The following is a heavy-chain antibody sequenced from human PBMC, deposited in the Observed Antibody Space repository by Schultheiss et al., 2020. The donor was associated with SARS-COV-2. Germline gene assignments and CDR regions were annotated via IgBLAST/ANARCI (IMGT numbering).Heavy chain of an antibody. V-gene: IGHV4-39*01. CDR1: GGSISSSSYY. Sequence: SQTLSLTCTVSGGSISSSSYYWGWIRQPPGKGLEWIGSIYYSGSTYYNPSLKSRVTISVDTSKNQFSLKLSSVTAADTAVYYCAGTFGGVIDYWGQGTLVTVSS. CDR3: AGTFGGVIDY. CDR2: IYYSGST. J-gene: IGHJ4*02. D-gene: IGHD3-16*01.